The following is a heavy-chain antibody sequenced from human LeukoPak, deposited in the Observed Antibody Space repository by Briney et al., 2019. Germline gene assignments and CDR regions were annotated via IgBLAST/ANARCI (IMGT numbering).Heavy chain of an antibody. CDR2: ITSNGGTT. V-gene: IGHV3-64*04. Sequence: GGSLRLSCAASGFTFSSCSMNWVRQAPGKGLEHVSGITSNGGTTQYADSVKGRFTISRDNAKNSLYLQMNSLRAEDTAMYYCARDSGYNAFDYWGQGTLVTVSS. CDR3: ARDSGYNAFDY. J-gene: IGHJ4*02. D-gene: IGHD5-12*01. CDR1: GFTFSSCS.